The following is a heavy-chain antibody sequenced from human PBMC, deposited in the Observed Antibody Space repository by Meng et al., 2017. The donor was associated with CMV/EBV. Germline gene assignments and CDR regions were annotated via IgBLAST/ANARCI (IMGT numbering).Heavy chain of an antibody. CDR2: IIPIFGTA. CDR3: ARAGQLEMATGIGGY. D-gene: IGHD5-24*01. J-gene: IGHJ4*02. Sequence: SVKVSCKASGGTFSSYAISWVRQAPGQGLEWMGGIIPIFGTANYAQKFQGRVTITTDESTSTAYMELSSLRSEDTAVYYCARAGQLEMATGIGGYWGQGTLVTVSS. CDR1: GGTFSSYA. V-gene: IGHV1-69*05.